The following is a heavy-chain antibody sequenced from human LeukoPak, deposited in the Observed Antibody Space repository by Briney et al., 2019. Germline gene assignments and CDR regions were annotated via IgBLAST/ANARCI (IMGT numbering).Heavy chain of an antibody. J-gene: IGHJ6*03. CDR3: ARVGCSTTSCYKRDYYMDV. D-gene: IGHD2-2*02. V-gene: IGHV1-18*01. CDR1: GFTFTSYG. Sequence: ASVKVSCKASGFTFTSYGISWVRQAPGQGLEWMGWISAYNGNTDYAQKLQGRVTMSIDTSTSTAYMELRSLRSDDTAVYYCARVGCSTTSCYKRDYYMDVWGKGTTVTVSS. CDR2: ISAYNGNT.